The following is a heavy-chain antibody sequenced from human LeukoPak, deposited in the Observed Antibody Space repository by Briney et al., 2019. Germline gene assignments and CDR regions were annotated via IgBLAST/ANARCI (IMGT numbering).Heavy chain of an antibody. D-gene: IGHD6-19*01. V-gene: IGHV3-21*01. Sequence: GGSLRLSCAASGFPFSSYSMNWVRQAPGNGLEWVSSITSSGSYIYYADSVKGRFTISRDNAKDSLYLQMNSLRAEDTAVYYCARDRQQWLIRGGDHWGQGTLVTVSS. CDR1: GFPFSSYS. CDR3: ARDRQQWLIRGGDH. CDR2: ITSSGSYI. J-gene: IGHJ4*02.